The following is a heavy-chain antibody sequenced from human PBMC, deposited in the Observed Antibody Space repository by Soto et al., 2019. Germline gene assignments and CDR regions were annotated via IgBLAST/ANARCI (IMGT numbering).Heavy chain of an antibody. J-gene: IGHJ3*02. Sequence: GASVKVSCKASGYTFTDYSIHWVRQAPGQGLEWMGIINPSGGSTSYAQKFQGRVTMTRDTSTSTVYMELSSLRSEDTAVYYCARDGTWKTRAFDIWGQGTMVTVSS. CDR2: INPSGGST. D-gene: IGHD1-1*01. CDR3: ARDGTWKTRAFDI. V-gene: IGHV1-46*01. CDR1: GYTFTDYS.